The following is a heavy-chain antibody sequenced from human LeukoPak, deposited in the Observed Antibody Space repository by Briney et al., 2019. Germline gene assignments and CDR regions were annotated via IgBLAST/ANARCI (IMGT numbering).Heavy chain of an antibody. CDR2: TYYRSKWYN. V-gene: IGHV6-1*01. J-gene: IGHJ3*02. Sequence: SQTLSLTCAISGDSVSSNSAAWNWIRQSPSRGLEWLGRTYYRSKWYNDYAVSVKSRITINPDTSKNQFSLQLNSVTPEDTAVYYCARDGFGGSYYSDSPDAFDIWGQGTMVTVSS. CDR3: ARDGFGGSYYSDSPDAFDI. CDR1: GDSVSSNSAA. D-gene: IGHD1-26*01.